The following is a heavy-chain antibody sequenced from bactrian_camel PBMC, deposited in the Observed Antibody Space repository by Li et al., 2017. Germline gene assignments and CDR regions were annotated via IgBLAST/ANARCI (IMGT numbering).Heavy chain of an antibody. CDR3: VRDYKSGDYRDDFGY. J-gene: IGHJ6*01. CDR1: GLTYTMSEYR. Sequence: VQLVESGGGSVQAGGSLRVSCLVSGLTYTMSEYRFGWFRQAPGKEREGVAAFGRDGSTSYAGSVKGRFTISRVNAKNMVYLHMTSLKPEDTGVYYCVRDYKSGDYRDDFGYWGQGTQVTVS. V-gene: IGHV3S63*01. D-gene: IGHD4*01. CDR2: FGRDGST.